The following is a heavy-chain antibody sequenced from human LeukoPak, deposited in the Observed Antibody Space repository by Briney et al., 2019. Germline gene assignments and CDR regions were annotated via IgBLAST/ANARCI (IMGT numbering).Heavy chain of an antibody. V-gene: IGHV4-34*01. CDR2: IYYSGST. Sequence: SETLSLTCAVYGGSFSGYYWGWIRQPPGKGLEWIGSIYYSGSTYYNPSLKSRVTISVDTSKNQFSLKLSSVTAADTAVYYCARARGDCSGGSCYYFDYWGQGTLVTVSS. J-gene: IGHJ4*02. CDR3: ARARGDCSGGSCYYFDY. D-gene: IGHD2-15*01. CDR1: GGSFSGYY.